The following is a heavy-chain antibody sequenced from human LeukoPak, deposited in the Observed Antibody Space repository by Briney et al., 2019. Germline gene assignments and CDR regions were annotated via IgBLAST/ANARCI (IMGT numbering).Heavy chain of an antibody. J-gene: IGHJ4*02. Sequence: GGSLRLSCAASGFTFSNYAMSWVRQAPGKGLEWVSTIGGSGGSTYYADSVKGRFAISRDNSKDTLYLQMNSLRAEDTAVYYCAKAVAGTGSYDYWGEGTLVTVSS. D-gene: IGHD6-19*01. CDR2: IGGSGGST. CDR3: AKAVAGTGSYDY. V-gene: IGHV3-23*01. CDR1: GFTFSNYA.